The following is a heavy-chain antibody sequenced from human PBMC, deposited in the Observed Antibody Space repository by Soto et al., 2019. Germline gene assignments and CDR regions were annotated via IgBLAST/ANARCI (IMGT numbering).Heavy chain of an antibody. J-gene: IGHJ4*02. CDR1: GGSFSGYY. Sequence: QVQLQQWGAGLLKPSETLSLTCAVYGGSFSGYYWSWIRQPPGKGLEWIGEINDSGSTNDNPSLKCRVTKSVDTSKNQFSLKLSSVTAADTAVYYCTRGGWYPDYWGQGTLVTVAS. CDR2: INDSGST. D-gene: IGHD2-15*01. CDR3: TRGGWYPDY. V-gene: IGHV4-34*01.